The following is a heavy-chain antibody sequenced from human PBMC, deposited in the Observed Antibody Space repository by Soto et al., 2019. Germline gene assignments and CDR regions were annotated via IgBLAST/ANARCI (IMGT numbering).Heavy chain of an antibody. V-gene: IGHV1-69*01. J-gene: IGHJ6*02. CDR2: IIPIFGTA. CDR3: ARPREGRLYCSTRCYPSYYYGMDF. D-gene: IGHD2-2*01. Sequence: QVQLVQSGAEVKKPGSSVKVSCKASGGTFSSYAISWVRQAPGQGLEWMGGIIPIFGTANYAQKFQGRVTITADEATSTAYIELSSLTSEDTAVYYCARPREGRLYCSTRCYPSYYYGMDFWCQGPTVTVSS. CDR1: GGTFSSYA.